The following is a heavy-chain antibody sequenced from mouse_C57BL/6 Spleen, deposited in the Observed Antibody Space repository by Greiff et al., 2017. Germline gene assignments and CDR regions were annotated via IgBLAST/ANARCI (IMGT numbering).Heavy chain of an antibody. J-gene: IGHJ2*01. CDR3: TTRYYGRACY. CDR2: LDPENGDT. Sequence: VQLQQSGAELVRPGASVKLSCTASGFNIKDDYMHWVKQRPEQGLEWIGWLDPENGDTEYASKFQGKATITADKSSNTAYLQLSSLTSEDTAVYYCTTRYYGRACYWGQGTTLTVSS. D-gene: IGHD1-1*01. CDR1: GFNIKDDY. V-gene: IGHV14-4*01.